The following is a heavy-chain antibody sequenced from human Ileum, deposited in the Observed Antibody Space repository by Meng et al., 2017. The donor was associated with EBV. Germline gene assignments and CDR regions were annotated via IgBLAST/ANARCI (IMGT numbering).Heavy chain of an antibody. D-gene: IGHD1-26*01. Sequence: QVQLQEAGPGLVKPSGALSLTCDVSGVSSSGNYCGWRRQSPVKGREWIGVFYEGTTNYNPSLKSRVTTAAGPANNQISLRLSSVTSADTAVYYCAKGGQWDPLDSWGRGILVTASS. CDR2: FYEGTT. CDR3: AKGGQWDPLDS. CDR1: GVSSSGNY. V-gene: IGHV4-59*01. J-gene: IGHJ4*02.